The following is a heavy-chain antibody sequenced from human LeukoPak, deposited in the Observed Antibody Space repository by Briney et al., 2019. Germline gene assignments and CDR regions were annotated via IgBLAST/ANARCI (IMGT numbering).Heavy chain of an antibody. Sequence: GGSLRLSCSASGFTFSSYPMHWVRQAPGKGLEYVSAISGNGGSTYYADSVKGRFTISRDNSKNTLYLQMSSLRAEDTAVYYCVKRTGGNIVLAYDYWGQGTLVTVSS. CDR2: ISGNGGST. J-gene: IGHJ4*02. V-gene: IGHV3-64D*06. CDR1: GFTFSSYP. D-gene: IGHD2-8*02. CDR3: VKRTGGNIVLAYDY.